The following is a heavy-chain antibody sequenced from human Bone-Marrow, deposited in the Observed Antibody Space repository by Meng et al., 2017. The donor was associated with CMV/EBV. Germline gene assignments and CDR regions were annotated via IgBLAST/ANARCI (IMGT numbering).Heavy chain of an antibody. Sequence: SCAASGFTSSSYSMNWVRQAPGKGLEWVSSISSSSSYIYFADSVKGRFTISRDNAKNSLYLQMNSLRAEDTAVYYCARGISYAHIFDYWGQGTLVTVSS. CDR3: ARGISYAHIFDY. CDR1: GFTSSSYS. CDR2: ISSSSSYI. J-gene: IGHJ4*02. D-gene: IGHD5-18*01. V-gene: IGHV3-21*01.